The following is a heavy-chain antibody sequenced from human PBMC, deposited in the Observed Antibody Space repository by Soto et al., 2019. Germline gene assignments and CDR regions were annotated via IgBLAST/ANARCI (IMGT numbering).Heavy chain of an antibody. V-gene: IGHV4-4*02. CDR3: ARAPTVTTSGAFDI. D-gene: IGHD4-4*01. CDR2: IYHSGST. J-gene: IGHJ3*02. Sequence: QVQLQESGPGLVKPSGTLSLTCAVSGGSTSSSNWWSWVRQPPGKGPEWIGEIYHSGSTNYTPSLRSRVHRSVDTSKNQFSLKLSSVTAADTAVYYCARAPTVTTSGAFDIWGQGTMVTVSS. CDR1: GGSTSSSNW.